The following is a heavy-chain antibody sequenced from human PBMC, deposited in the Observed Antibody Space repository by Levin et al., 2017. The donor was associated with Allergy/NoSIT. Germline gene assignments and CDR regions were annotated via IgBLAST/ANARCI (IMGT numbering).Heavy chain of an antibody. CDR3: ARVNQLPYYFDS. D-gene: IGHD5-24*01. V-gene: IGHV3-66*01. CDR2: IYSGGTT. J-gene: IGHJ4*02. CDR1: GFTVSNNY. Sequence: GGSLRLSCAASGFTVSNNYLSWVRQAPGKGLEWVSVIYSGGTTYYADSVKGRFTISRDNSENTVYLQMTSLRAEDTAVYFCARVNQLPYYFDSWGQGTLVTVSS.